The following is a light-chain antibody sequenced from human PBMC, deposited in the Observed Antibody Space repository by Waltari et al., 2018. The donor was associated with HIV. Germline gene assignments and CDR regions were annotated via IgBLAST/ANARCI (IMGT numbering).Light chain of an antibody. CDR2: GAS. Sequence: EIVMTQSPATLSVSPGDRATLSCRASQSVGSNLAWYQQKPGQAPRLLMYGASTRATGVPARFSGSGSGTEFALTISSLQSEDFALYYCQQSKNWWSFGQGTKVEIK. J-gene: IGKJ1*01. CDR3: QQSKNWWS. V-gene: IGKV3-15*01. CDR1: QSVGSN.